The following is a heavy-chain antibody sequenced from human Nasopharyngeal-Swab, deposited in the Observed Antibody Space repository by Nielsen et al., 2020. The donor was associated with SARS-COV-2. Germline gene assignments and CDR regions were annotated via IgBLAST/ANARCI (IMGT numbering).Heavy chain of an antibody. CDR1: GFTFSNYA. V-gene: IGHV3-23*01. D-gene: IGHD3-10*01. J-gene: IGHJ4*02. Sequence: GGSLRLSCAASGFTFSNYAMSWVRQAPGKGLEWVSAISGSGGSTYYADSVKGRFTISRDNSKNTLYLQMNSLRAEDTAVYYCAKDREATYYYGSGSFDYWGQGTLVTVSS. CDR2: ISGSGGST. CDR3: AKDREATYYYGSGSFDY.